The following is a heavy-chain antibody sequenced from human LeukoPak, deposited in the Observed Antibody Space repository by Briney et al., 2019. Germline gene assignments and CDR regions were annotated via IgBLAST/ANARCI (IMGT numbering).Heavy chain of an antibody. CDR1: GGPINNYH. J-gene: IGHJ5*02. CDR3: ARGGRFSLGP. Sequence: SETRSLTCSGSGGPINNYHWSWIREPPGKGLEWIGYISDSGTTNYNPSLKSRFTISLDTSKNQLSLRMNSVTAADTAVYYCARGGRFSLGPWGQGTLVTVSS. D-gene: IGHD3-3*01. V-gene: IGHV4-59*01. CDR2: ISDSGTT.